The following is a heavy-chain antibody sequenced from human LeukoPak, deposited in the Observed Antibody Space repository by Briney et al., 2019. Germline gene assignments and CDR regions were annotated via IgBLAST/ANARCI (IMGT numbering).Heavy chain of an antibody. CDR2: INPSGGST. D-gene: IGHD3-22*01. CDR1: GGTFSSYA. V-gene: IGHV1-46*01. Sequence: ASVKVSCKASGGTFSSYAISWVRQAPGQGLEWMGIINPSGGSTSYAQKFQGRVTMTRDMSTSTVYMELSSLRSEDTAVYYCAREPPLYYYDSSGYYSYYYYYYMDVWGKGTTVTVSS. J-gene: IGHJ6*03. CDR3: AREPPLYYYDSSGYYSYYYYYYMDV.